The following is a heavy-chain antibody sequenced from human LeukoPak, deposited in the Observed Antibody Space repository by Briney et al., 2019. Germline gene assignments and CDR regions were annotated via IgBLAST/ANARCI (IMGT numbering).Heavy chain of an antibody. J-gene: IGHJ3*02. Sequence: PGGSLRLSCAAPGFTFSSYAMSWVRQAPGKGLEWVPAISGSGGSTYYADSVKGRFTISRDNSKNTLYLQMNSLRAEDTAVYYCAKGRNGEEDAFDIWGQGTMVTVSS. D-gene: IGHD2-8*01. V-gene: IGHV3-23*01. CDR2: ISGSGGST. CDR3: AKGRNGEEDAFDI. CDR1: GFTFSSYA.